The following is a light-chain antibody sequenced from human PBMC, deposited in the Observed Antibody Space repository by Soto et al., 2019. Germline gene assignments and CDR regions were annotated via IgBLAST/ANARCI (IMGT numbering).Light chain of an antibody. CDR1: QIINSY. CDR2: AAY. Sequence: DIQMTQSPSSLSASVGGRGNIAWRARQIINSYLNWYQQKPGKATKLLIYAAYSLLSGVKSRFSGSGSGTDFTLTISSLQPEDFATYYCKQSYRNYGPFG. J-gene: IGKJ5*01. CDR3: KQSYRNYGP. V-gene: IGKV1-39*01.